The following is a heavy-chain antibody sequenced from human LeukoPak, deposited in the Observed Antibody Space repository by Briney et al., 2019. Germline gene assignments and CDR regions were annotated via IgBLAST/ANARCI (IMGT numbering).Heavy chain of an antibody. CDR2: IKQEGREK. CDR3: ARDQDQSSSSPGY. J-gene: IGHJ4*02. V-gene: IGHV3-7*01. D-gene: IGHD2-2*01. CDR1: GFTLSSHW. Sequence: GGSLRLSCVASGFTLSSHWMTWVRQAQGKGVEWVANIKQEGREKNYVESVKGRFTICRDKAKSSLYLQMNSLRAEDTAVYYCARDQDQSSSSPGYWGQGTLVTVSS.